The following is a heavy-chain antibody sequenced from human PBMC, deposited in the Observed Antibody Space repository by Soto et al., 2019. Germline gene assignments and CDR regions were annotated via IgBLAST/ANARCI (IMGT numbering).Heavy chain of an antibody. CDR2: IYSSGST. CDR3: ARDRVESGYPEYFQH. CDR1: GFTFSRYA. V-gene: IGHV3-53*01. Sequence: PGGSLRLSCSASGFTFSRYAMHWVRQAPGEGQGLRRGLEWVSFIYSSGSTYYADSVKGRFTISRDNSKNTLYLQMNSLRAEDTAVYYCARDRVESGYPEYFQHWGQGTLVTVSS. J-gene: IGHJ1*01. D-gene: IGHD3-22*01.